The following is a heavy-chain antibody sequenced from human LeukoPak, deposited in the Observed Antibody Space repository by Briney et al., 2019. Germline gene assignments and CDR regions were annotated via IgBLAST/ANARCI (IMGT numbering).Heavy chain of an antibody. CDR3: ARVPNYDFLTGYSYYFDY. Sequence: GGSLRLSCAASGFNFSDYYMSWIRQAPGKRLEWVSYISSSDSTIYDADSVKGRFTTSRDNAKNSLYLQMNSLRAEDTAVYYCARVPNYDFLTGYSYYFDYWGQGTLVTVSS. CDR1: GFNFSDYY. J-gene: IGHJ4*02. D-gene: IGHD3-9*01. V-gene: IGHV3-11*01. CDR2: ISSSDSTI.